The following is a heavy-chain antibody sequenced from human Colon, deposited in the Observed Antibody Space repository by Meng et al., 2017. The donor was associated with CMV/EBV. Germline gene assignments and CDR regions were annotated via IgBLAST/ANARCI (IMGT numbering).Heavy chain of an antibody. J-gene: IGHJ4*02. V-gene: IGHV3-30*09. D-gene: IGHD3-22*01. CDR2: ISVDGAGT. Sequence: GGSLRLSCVASGLTLSNHVVHWVRQAPGTGLEWVAAISVDGAGTYIADSVKGRFAISRDNSENTVSLEVNSVTTEDTAIYYCSTEGGSSDYFGYFDYWGPGTLVTVSS. CDR1: GLTLSNHV. CDR3: STEGGSSDYFGYFDY.